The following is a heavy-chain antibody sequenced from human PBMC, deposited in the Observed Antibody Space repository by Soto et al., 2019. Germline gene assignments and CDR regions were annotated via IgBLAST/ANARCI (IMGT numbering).Heavy chain of an antibody. Sequence: GESLKISCKGSGYSFTSYWISWVRQMPVKGLEWMGRIDPSDSYTNYSPSFQGHVTISADKSISTAYLQWGSLKASDTAMYYCARHGAVAEKKSPRYYYGMDVWGQGTTVTVSS. CDR1: GYSFTSYW. CDR2: IDPSDSYT. D-gene: IGHD6-19*01. CDR3: ARHGAVAEKKSPRYYYGMDV. V-gene: IGHV5-10-1*01. J-gene: IGHJ6*02.